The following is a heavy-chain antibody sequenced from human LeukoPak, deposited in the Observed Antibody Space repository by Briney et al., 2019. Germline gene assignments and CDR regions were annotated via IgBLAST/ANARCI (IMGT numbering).Heavy chain of an antibody. Sequence: SETLSLTCTVSGGSVSSYYWSWVRQPPGKELEWIGYIYYSGSNNYNPSLKSRVTISVETSKNQFSLNLSSVTAADTAVYYCARDRGGDHCFDYWGQGTLVTVSA. J-gene: IGHJ4*02. CDR2: IYYSGSN. V-gene: IGHV4-59*02. CDR1: GGSVSSYY. D-gene: IGHD2-21*02. CDR3: ARDRGGDHCFDY.